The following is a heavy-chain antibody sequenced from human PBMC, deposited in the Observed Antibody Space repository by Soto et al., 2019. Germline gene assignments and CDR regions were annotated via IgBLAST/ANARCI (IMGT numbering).Heavy chain of an antibody. J-gene: IGHJ5*02. CDR1: GFTFSSYV. CDR2: ISGSGGST. CDR3: AREPRYYYDSSGYLNWFDP. D-gene: IGHD3-22*01. V-gene: IGHV3-23*01. Sequence: GSLRLSCAASGFTFSSYVMSWVRQAPGKGLEWVSAISGSGGSTYYADSVKGRFTISRDNSKNTLYLQMNSLRDEDTAVYYCAREPRYYYDSSGYLNWFDPWGQGTLVTVSS.